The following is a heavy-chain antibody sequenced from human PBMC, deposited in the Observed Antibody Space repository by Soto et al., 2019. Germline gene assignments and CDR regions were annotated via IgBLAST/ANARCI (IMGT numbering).Heavy chain of an antibody. V-gene: IGHV3-53*01. J-gene: IGHJ3*02. Sequence: GESLKISCAASGFTVSSNYMSWVRQAPGKGLEWVSVIYSGGSTYYADSVKGRFTISRDNSKNTLYLQMNSLRAEDTAVYYCARVLTGDWGAFDIWGQGTMVTVSS. CDR2: IYSGGST. CDR3: ARVLTGDWGAFDI. D-gene: IGHD7-27*01. CDR1: GFTVSSNY.